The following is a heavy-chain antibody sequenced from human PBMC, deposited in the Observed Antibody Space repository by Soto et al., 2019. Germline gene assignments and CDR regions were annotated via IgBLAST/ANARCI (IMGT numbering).Heavy chain of an antibody. CDR1: GFTFDDYV. J-gene: IGHJ4*02. D-gene: IGHD6-19*01. Sequence: EVQLVESGGGLVQPGRSLRLSCAASGFTFDDYVIHWVRQAPGKGPEWVSGISWNGGTVGYADSVKGRFTISRDNAKNSLYLQMNSLKTEDTALYYCAKEALYSSHFDYWGQGTLVTVSS. CDR2: ISWNGGTV. V-gene: IGHV3-9*01. CDR3: AKEALYSSHFDY.